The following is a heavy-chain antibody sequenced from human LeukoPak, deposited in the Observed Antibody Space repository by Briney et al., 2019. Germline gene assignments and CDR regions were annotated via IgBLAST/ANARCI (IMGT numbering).Heavy chain of an antibody. V-gene: IGHV1-24*01. CDR3: ARGITVTTLGY. CDR1: GYTLTELS. CDR2: FDPEDGET. Sequence: ASVKVSCKVSGYTLTELSMHWVRQAPGKGLEWMGGFDPEDGETIYAQKFQGWVTMTRDTSISTAYMELSRLRSDDTAVYYCARGITVTTLGYWGQGTLVTVSS. J-gene: IGHJ4*02. D-gene: IGHD4-17*01.